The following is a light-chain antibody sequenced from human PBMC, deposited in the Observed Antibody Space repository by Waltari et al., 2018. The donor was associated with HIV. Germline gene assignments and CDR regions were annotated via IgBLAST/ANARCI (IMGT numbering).Light chain of an antibody. Sequence: SYELTQPPSVSVSPGQTAMITCSGDPLPTQYGYWYQQKSGQAPVLVIYKDSERPSGIPERFSGSTSGTTVTLTINGVQAEDEADYYCQSADSSGTYVFGGGPKLTVL. J-gene: IGLJ2*01. CDR2: KDS. V-gene: IGLV3-25*03. CDR3: QSADSSGTYV. CDR1: PLPTQY.